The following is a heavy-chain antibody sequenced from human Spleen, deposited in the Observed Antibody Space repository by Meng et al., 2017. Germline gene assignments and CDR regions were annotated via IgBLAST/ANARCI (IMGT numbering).Heavy chain of an antibody. D-gene: IGHD6-19*01. CDR2: INPNRGGI. V-gene: IGHV1-2*06. CDR3: ARDGRGSGWYRNGMDV. J-gene: IGHJ6*02. CDR1: GYIISAYY. Sequence: ASVKVSCKASGYIISAYYMDWVRQAPGQGLEWMGRINPNRGGINYAQKFQGRVTMTGDTSISTAYMELSGLRSDDTAMYYCARDGRGSGWYRNGMDVWGQGTTVTVSS.